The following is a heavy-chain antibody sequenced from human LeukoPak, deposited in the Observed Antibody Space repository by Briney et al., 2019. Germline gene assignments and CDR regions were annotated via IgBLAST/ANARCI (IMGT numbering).Heavy chain of an antibody. J-gene: IGHJ3*02. D-gene: IGHD3-22*01. CDR2: IYYSGST. V-gene: IGHV4-30-4*07. Sequence: SETLSLTCAVYGGSISSGGYSWSWIRQPPGKGLEWIGNIYYSGSTYYNPSLKSRVTISVDTSKNQFSLKLSSVTAADTAVYYCAREGAYYYDSSGYSGGNCFDIWGQGTMVTVSS. CDR3: AREGAYYYDSSGYSGGNCFDI. CDR1: GGSISSGGYS.